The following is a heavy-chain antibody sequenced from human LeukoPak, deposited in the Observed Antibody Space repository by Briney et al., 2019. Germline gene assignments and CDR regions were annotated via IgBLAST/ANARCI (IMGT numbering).Heavy chain of an antibody. CDR2: IYYSGST. CDR3: ARHQELHGDFDY. J-gene: IGHJ4*02. V-gene: IGHV4-39*01. Sequence: SETLSLTCTVSGGSISSSSYYWGWIRQPPGKGLEWIGSIYYSGSTYYNPSLKSRVTISVDTSKNQFSLKLSSVTAADTAVYYCARHQELHGDFDYWGQGTLVTVSS. CDR1: GGSISSSSYY. D-gene: IGHD1-26*01.